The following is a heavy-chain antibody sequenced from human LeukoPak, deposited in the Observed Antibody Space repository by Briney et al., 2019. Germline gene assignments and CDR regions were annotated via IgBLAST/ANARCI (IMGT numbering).Heavy chain of an antibody. V-gene: IGHV1-24*01. CDR2: FDPEDGET. D-gene: IGHD6-19*01. CDR1: GYTLTELS. Sequence: GASVKVSCKVSGYTLTELSMHWVRQAPGKGLEWMGGFDPEDGETIYAQKFQGRVTMTEDTSTDTAYMELSSLRSEDTAVYYCATASGGSGWPRPPLSFWGRGTLVTVSS. J-gene: IGHJ2*01. CDR3: ATASGGSGWPRPPLSF.